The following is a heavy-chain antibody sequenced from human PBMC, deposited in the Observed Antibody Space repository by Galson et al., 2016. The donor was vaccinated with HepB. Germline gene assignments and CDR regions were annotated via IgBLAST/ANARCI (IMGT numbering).Heavy chain of an antibody. J-gene: IGHJ4*02. V-gene: IGHV3-30*18. D-gene: IGHD2/OR15-2a*01. CDR2: ISYDGRHM. CDR1: GVTLSNYG. CDR3: EKERNFRSTTWTTIDH. Sequence: SLRLSCAASGVTLSNYGMHWVRQAPGKGLEWVAVISYDGRHMHHGESVKGRFTISRDNSKNTVDLQMNSLRGEDTAVYYCEKERNFRSTTWTTIDHWGQGPLVTVAS.